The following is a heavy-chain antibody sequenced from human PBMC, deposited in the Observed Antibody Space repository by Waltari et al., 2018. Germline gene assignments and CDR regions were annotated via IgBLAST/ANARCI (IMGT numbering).Heavy chain of an antibody. D-gene: IGHD6-25*01. CDR3: AKHLEYSGSWGLDY. V-gene: IGHV3-23*01. CDR1: GFTFDSAA. J-gene: IGHJ4*02. Sequence: EVHLLESGGGLVQPGGSLRLSCAASGFTFDSAAMGWVRQAPGKGLEWVSGLKGSGGKTHYAASVKGRFTISRDNSKNTVYLQMSGLRVEDTAVYYCAKHLEYSGSWGLDYWGQGTLITVSS. CDR2: LKGSGGKT.